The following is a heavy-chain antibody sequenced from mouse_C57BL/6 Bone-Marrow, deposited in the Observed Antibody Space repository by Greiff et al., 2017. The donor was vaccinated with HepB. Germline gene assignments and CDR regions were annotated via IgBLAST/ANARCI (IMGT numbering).Heavy chain of an antibody. J-gene: IGHJ2*01. CDR3: ARVNYYGSSYDYFDY. V-gene: IGHV3-6*01. CDR1: GYSITSGYY. D-gene: IGHD1-1*01. Sequence: EVQLVESGPGLVKPSQSLSLTCSVPGYSITSGYYWNWIRQFPGNKLEWMGYISYDGSNNYNPSLKNRISITRDTSKNQFFLKLNSVTTEDTATYYCARVNYYGSSYDYFDYWGQGTTLTVSS. CDR2: ISYDGSN.